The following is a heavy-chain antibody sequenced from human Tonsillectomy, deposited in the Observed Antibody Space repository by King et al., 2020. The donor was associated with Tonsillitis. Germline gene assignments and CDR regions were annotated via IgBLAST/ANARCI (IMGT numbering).Heavy chain of an antibody. CDR3: AKRKSRYGGSSYSYDY. J-gene: IGHJ4*02. CDR2: IDPSESYS. CDR1: GYRFISYD. D-gene: IGHD5-18*01. V-gene: IGHV5-10-1*03. Sequence: VQLVESGAELKEPGESLRISCKGSGYRFISYDITWVRQMPGKGLEWMGRIDPSESYSDYSPSFQGHVTISADKSISTAYLQWSSLKASDTAMYYCAKRKSRYGGSSYSYDYWGQGTLVTVSS.